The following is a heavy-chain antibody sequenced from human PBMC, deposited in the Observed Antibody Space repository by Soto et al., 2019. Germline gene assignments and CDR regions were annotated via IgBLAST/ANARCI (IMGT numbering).Heavy chain of an antibody. CDR1: GFTFSGSA. Sequence: GGSLRLSCAASGFTFSGSAMHWVRQASGKGLEWVGRIRGKANSYATAYAASVKGRFTISRDDTKNTAYLQMNSLKTEDTAVYYCPIPVYNWKSDYWGQGTLVTVSS. J-gene: IGHJ4*02. CDR3: PIPVYNWKSDY. D-gene: IGHD1-20*01. CDR2: IRGKANSYAT. V-gene: IGHV3-73*01.